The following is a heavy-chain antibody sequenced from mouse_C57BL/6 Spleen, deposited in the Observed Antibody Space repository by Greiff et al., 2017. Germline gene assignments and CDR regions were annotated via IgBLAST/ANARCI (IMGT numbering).Heavy chain of an antibody. CDR1: GYTFTSYS. Sequence: VQLQQSGAELAKPGASVKLSCKASGYTFTSYSMHWVNQRPGQGLEWIGYINPSSGYTKYNQKFKDKATLTADKSPSTAYMQLSSLTYEYSAVYNCARGDYYGSFYFDYWGQGTTLTVSS. J-gene: IGHJ2*01. D-gene: IGHD1-1*01. CDR2: INPSSGYT. V-gene: IGHV1-7*01. CDR3: ARGDYYGSFYFDY.